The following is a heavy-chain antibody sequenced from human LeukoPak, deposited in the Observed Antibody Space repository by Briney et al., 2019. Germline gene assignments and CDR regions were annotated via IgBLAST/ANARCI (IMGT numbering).Heavy chain of an antibody. D-gene: IGHD3-10*01. Sequence: GASVKVSCKTSGYTFTSFGLNWVSQAPGQGLEWMGWISAYNGNTNYAQNLQDRVTMTTDTSTSTAYMELRSLRSDDTAVYYCARDRITLVRGVINHPSDYWGQGTLVTVSS. CDR3: ARDRITLVRGVINHPSDY. J-gene: IGHJ4*02. V-gene: IGHV1-18*01. CDR1: GYTFTSFG. CDR2: ISAYNGNT.